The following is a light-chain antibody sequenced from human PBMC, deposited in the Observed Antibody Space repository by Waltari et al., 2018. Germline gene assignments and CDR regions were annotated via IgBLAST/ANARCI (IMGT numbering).Light chain of an antibody. CDR2: DVN. CDR3: SSPSTNNVVV. V-gene: IGLV2-14*01. Sequence: QSALTQPASVSASPGQSITISCTGTSGYIGGSDFVPWYQHHPIRAPKVLIFDVNHRPSGISDRFSGSKSGNTASLTISGLQAEDDADYYCSSPSTNNVVVFGGGTKVTVL. CDR1: SGYIGGSDF. J-gene: IGLJ2*01.